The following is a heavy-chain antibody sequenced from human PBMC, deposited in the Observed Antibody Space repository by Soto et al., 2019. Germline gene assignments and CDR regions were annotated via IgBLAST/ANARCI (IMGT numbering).Heavy chain of an antibody. D-gene: IGHD6-13*01. V-gene: IGHV3-74*01. J-gene: IGHJ5*02. Sequence: GGSLRLSCAASGFTFSSYWMHWVRQAPGKGLVWVSRINSDGSSTSYADSVKGRFTISRDNAKNTLYLQMNSLRAEDTAVYYCARDSSRSWSYNWFDPWGQGTLVTVSS. CDR3: ARDSSRSWSYNWFDP. CDR1: GFTFSSYW. CDR2: INSDGSST.